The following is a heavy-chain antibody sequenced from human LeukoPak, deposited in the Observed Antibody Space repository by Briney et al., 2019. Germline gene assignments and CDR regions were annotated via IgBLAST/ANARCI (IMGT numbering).Heavy chain of an antibody. CDR1: GFVFSSYW. D-gene: IGHD2-8*02. V-gene: IGHV3-7*01. J-gene: IGHJ4*02. CDR2: IKQDGSDK. Sequence: GGSLRLSCAASGFVFSSYWMSWVRQAPGKGLEWVANIKQDGSDKQYVDSVKGRFTISRDNARSSLYLQMNSLRAEDTAIYFCARLFGGVTTFDYWGQGALVTVSS. CDR3: ARLFGGVTTFDY.